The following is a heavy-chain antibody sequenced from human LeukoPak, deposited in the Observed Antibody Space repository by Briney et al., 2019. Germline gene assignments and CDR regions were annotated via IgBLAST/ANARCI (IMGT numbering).Heavy chain of an antibody. CDR3: ARRARGVVRRGWFDP. V-gene: IGHV4-59*12. CDR2: IYYSGST. D-gene: IGHD3-10*01. J-gene: IGHJ5*02. CDR1: GGSISSYY. Sequence: SETLSLTCTVSGGSISSYYWSWIRQPPGKGLEWIGYIYYSGSTNYNPSLKSRVTISVDTSKNQFSLKLSSVTAADTAVYYCARRARGVVRRGWFDPWGQGTLVTVSS.